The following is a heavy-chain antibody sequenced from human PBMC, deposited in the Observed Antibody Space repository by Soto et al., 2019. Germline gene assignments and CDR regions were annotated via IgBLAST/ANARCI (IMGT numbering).Heavy chain of an antibody. CDR1: GYTFTSYD. CDR2: MNPNSGNT. Sequence: ASVKVSCKSSGYTFTSYDINWVRQATGQGLEWMGWMNPNSGNTGYAQKFQGRVTMTRNTSISTPYMELRSLRYEDTAVYYCGRRGLRSLKWFDPWGQGTLVTVSS. V-gene: IGHV1-8*01. CDR3: GRRGLRSLKWFDP. J-gene: IGHJ5*02. D-gene: IGHD5-12*01.